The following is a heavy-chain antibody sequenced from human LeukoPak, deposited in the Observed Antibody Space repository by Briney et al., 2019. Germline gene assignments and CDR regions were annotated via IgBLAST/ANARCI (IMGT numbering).Heavy chain of an antibody. CDR2: IYPADSDA. CDR3: ARSSGSGWSFFDY. Sequence: GGSLKISCNGSGSGFPSYWIGWVRQMPGKGLEWMGIIYPADSDARYSPSSQGHVTLSADKSISTAYLQWSSLRASDTAMYYCARSSGSGWSFFDYWGQGTLVTVSS. D-gene: IGHD6-19*01. V-gene: IGHV5-51*01. J-gene: IGHJ4*02. CDR1: GSGFPSYW.